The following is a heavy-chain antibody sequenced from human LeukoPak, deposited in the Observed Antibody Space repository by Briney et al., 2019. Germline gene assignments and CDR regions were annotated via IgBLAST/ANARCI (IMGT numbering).Heavy chain of an antibody. V-gene: IGHV1-2*02. D-gene: IGHD5-12*01. Sequence: ASVEVSCKASGYTFTGYYMHWVRQAPGQGLEWMGWINPNSGGTNYAQKFQGRVTMTRDTSISTAYMELSRLRSDDTAVYYCARVGTIEMATIRGYYYYYGMDVWGQGTTVTVSS. J-gene: IGHJ6*02. CDR2: INPNSGGT. CDR1: GYTFTGYY. CDR3: ARVGTIEMATIRGYYYYYGMDV.